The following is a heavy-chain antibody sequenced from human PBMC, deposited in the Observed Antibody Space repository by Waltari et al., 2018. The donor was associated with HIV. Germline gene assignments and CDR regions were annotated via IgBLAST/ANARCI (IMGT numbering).Heavy chain of an antibody. V-gene: IGHV3-23*04. CDR1: GLSFRDEG. CDR2: ISGSGGVT. Sequence: EVQLVESGGGLVQRGGSLRPSCAASGLSFRDEGIPWVRQNPGKGVEWVAVISGSGGVTRYADSVKGRFTISRDNTKNTLFLQMNSLRGEDTAVYYCAKDSYYDSFVRGMDVWGQGTSVTVSS. CDR3: AKDSYYDSFVRGMDV. D-gene: IGHD3-22*01. J-gene: IGHJ6*02.